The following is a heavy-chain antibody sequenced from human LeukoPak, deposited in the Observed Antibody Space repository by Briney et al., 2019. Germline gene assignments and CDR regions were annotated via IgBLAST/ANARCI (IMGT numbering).Heavy chain of an antibody. Sequence: GGSLRLTCAASGFTFSSYWMSWVRQAPGKGLEWVANIKQDGSEKYYVDSVKGRFTISRGNAKNSLYLQMNSLRAEDTAVYYCARERGSIAAAALDAFDIWGQGTMVTVSS. D-gene: IGHD6-13*01. J-gene: IGHJ3*02. CDR1: GFTFSSYW. V-gene: IGHV3-7*03. CDR2: IKQDGSEK. CDR3: ARERGSIAAAALDAFDI.